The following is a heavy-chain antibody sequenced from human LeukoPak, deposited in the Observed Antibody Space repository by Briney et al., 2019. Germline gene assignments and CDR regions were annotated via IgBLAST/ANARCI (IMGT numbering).Heavy chain of an antibody. CDR3: ARGGPGVFAY. V-gene: IGHV3-53*01. CDR1: GFTFSSNY. Sequence: GGSLRLSCAASGFTFSSNYMTWVRQAPGKGLEWLSVMYSGGNTYYAASVEGRFTIPRDNSKNTVYLQMNSLRAEDTAVYFCARGGPGVFAYWGQGTLVTVSS. D-gene: IGHD3-10*01. J-gene: IGHJ4*02. CDR2: MYSGGNT.